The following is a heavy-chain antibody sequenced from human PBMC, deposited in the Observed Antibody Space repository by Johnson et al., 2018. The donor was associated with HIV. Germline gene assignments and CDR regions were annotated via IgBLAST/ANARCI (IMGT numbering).Heavy chain of an antibody. V-gene: IGHV3-30*03. CDR2: ISYDGGNK. Sequence: QVQLVESGGGVVQPGRSLRLSCAASGFTFSNYGMHWVRQAPGKGLEWVAVISYDGGNKYYADSVKGRFTISRDNSKNTLYLQMNSLRAEDTAVYYCARDVLAYCGGDCYSNAFDIWGQGTMVTVSS. CDR3: ARDVLAYCGGDCYSNAFDI. CDR1: GFTFSNYG. J-gene: IGHJ3*02. D-gene: IGHD2-21*01.